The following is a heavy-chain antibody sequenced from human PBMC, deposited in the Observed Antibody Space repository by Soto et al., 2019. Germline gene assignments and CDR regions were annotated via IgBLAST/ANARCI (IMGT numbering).Heavy chain of an antibody. V-gene: IGHV4-4*02. CDR1: GASIRSNNR. Sequence: PSETLSLTCAVSGASIRSNNRWSWVRQPPGKGLEWIGEIFHSGSTNYNLSLKTRLTISVDKSKNQFSLKLSSVTAADTAVYYCARVYSGSYSDSWGRGTLVTVSS. D-gene: IGHD1-26*01. J-gene: IGHJ4*02. CDR3: ARVYSGSYSDS. CDR2: IFHSGST.